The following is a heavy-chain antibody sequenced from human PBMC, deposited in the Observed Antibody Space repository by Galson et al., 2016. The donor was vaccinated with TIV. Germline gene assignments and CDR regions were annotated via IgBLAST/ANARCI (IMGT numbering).Heavy chain of an antibody. CDR3: ARESRLGGFKAFDI. V-gene: IGHV4-59*01. Sequence: ATLSLTCTVSGGSISSYFWSWIRQPPGKGLEWTGNIYNSGITKYNHSLKSRVTISVDTSKNQFSLKVNAVTAADTAVYYCARESRLGGFKAFDIWGQGTMVTVSS. D-gene: IGHD3-16*01. CDR2: IYNSGIT. CDR1: GGSISSYF. J-gene: IGHJ3*02.